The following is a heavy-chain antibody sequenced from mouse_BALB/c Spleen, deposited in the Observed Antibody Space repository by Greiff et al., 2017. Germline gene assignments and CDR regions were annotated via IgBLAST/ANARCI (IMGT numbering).Heavy chain of an antibody. CDR2: IYPGNSDT. CDR3: TKLRPAWFAY. J-gene: IGHJ3*01. CDR1: GYTFTSYW. V-gene: IGHV1-5*01. Sequence: EVKVVESGTVLARPGASVKMSCKASGYTFTSYWMHWVKQRPGQGLEWIGAIYPGNSDTSYNQKFKGKAKLTAVTSTSTAYMELSSLTNEDSAVYYCTKLRPAWFAYWGQGTLVTVSA.